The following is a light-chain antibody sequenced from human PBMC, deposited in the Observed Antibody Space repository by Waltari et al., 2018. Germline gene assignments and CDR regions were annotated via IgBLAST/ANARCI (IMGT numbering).Light chain of an antibody. Sequence: EIMLTQSPGTLSLSPGDRATLSCKASQSIVKYLAWYQQKPGQAPRLLIYHTSIRATGIPDRFSGSGSETDFSLTISRLEPEDFAVYYCQHYVRLPATFGQGTNVEIK. J-gene: IGKJ1*01. CDR2: HTS. CDR3: QHYVRLPAT. CDR1: QSIVKY. V-gene: IGKV3-20*01.